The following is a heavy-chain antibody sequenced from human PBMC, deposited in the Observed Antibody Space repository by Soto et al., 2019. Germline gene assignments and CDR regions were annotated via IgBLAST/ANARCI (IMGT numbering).Heavy chain of an antibody. V-gene: IGHV1-3*01. CDR2: INAGNGNT. J-gene: IGHJ4*02. CDR3: ARGPGGPDGPGDY. CDR1: GYTFTSYA. Sequence: ASVKVSCKASGYTFTSYAMHWVRQAPGQRLEWMGWINAGNGNTKYSQKFQGRVTITRDTSASTTYIELNSLRSEDTAVYYCARGPGGPDGPGDYWGQGTLVTVS. D-gene: IGHD2-15*01.